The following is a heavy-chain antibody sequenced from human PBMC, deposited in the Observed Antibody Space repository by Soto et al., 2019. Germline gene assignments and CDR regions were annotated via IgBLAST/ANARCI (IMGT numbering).Heavy chain of an antibody. Sequence: QLLESGPGLVKPSETLSLTCTVSGGSISSSSYYWGWIRQPPGKGLEWIGSIYYSGSTYYTPSLKSRVTISVDTSKNQFSLNLSAVPAADTAVYYCATAGMADYWGQGTLVTVSS. CDR2: IYYSGST. D-gene: IGHD6-19*01. V-gene: IGHV4-39*01. CDR1: GGSISSSSYY. CDR3: ATAGMADY. J-gene: IGHJ4*02.